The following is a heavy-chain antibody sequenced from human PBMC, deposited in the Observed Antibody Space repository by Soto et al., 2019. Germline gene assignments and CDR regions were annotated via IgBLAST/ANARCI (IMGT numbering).Heavy chain of an antibody. Sequence: SETLSLTCTVSGGSISSSSYYWGWIRQPPGKGLEWIGSIFYSGSTYYNPSLKSRVTISVDTSKNQFSLKLSSVTAADTAVYYCARHSPDFDWLSQFDYWGQGTLVTVSS. CDR1: GGSISSSSYY. CDR3: ARHSPDFDWLSQFDY. J-gene: IGHJ4*02. V-gene: IGHV4-39*01. CDR2: IFYSGST. D-gene: IGHD3-9*01.